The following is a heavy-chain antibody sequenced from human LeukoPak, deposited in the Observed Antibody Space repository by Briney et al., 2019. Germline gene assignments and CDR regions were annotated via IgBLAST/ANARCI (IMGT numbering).Heavy chain of an antibody. CDR2: ISYIGST. CDR1: ADSFSSHY. V-gene: IGHV4-59*11. CDR3: ARDLVTVTKGFDI. Sequence: SETLSLTCAVSADSFSSHYWTWIRQSPGKGLEWIGYISYIGSTNYNPSLKSRVTFSIDTSKNQFSLKLRSVTVADTAVYYCARDLVTVTKGFDIWGQGTMVSVSS. D-gene: IGHD4-17*01. J-gene: IGHJ3*02.